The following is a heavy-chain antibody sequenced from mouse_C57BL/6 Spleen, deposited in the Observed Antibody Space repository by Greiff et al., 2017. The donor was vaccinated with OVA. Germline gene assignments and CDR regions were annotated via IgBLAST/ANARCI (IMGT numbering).Heavy chain of an antibody. CDR1: GYTFTSYW. J-gene: IGHJ2*01. CDR2: IDPSDSYT. Sequence: QVQLQQPGAELVKPGASVKLSCKASGYTFTSYWMQWVKQRPGQGLEWIGEIDPSDSYTNYNQKFKGKATLTVDTSSSTAYMQLSSLTSEDSAVYYCARSAVVDYFDYWGQGTTLTVSS. D-gene: IGHD1-1*01. V-gene: IGHV1-50*01. CDR3: ARSAVVDYFDY.